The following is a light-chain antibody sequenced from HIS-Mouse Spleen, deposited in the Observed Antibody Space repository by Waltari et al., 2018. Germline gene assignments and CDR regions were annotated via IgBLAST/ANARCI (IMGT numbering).Light chain of an antibody. CDR3: QSADSSGTYSVV. J-gene: IGLJ2*01. CDR2: KDS. CDR1: ALPKQY. Sequence: SYELTQPPSVSVSPGQTARITCSGDALPKQYAYWYQQKPGQAPVLVIYKDSERPSGIPGRFSGSSSGTTVTVTISGVQAEDEADYYCQSADSSGTYSVVFGGGTKLTVL. V-gene: IGLV3-25*03.